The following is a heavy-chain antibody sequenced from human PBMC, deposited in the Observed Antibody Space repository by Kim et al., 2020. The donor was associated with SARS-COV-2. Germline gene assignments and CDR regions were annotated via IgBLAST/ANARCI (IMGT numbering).Heavy chain of an antibody. CDR2: INAGNGNT. V-gene: IGHV1-3*01. D-gene: IGHD3-10*01. J-gene: IGHJ5*02. CDR1: GYTFTSYA. CDR3: ARAGQEVVRGGNWFDP. Sequence: ASVKVSCKASGYTFTSYAMHWVRQAPGQRLEWMGWINAGNGNTKYSQKFQGRVTITRDTSASTAYMELSSLRSEDTAVYYCARAGQEVVRGGNWFDPWGQGTLVTVSS.